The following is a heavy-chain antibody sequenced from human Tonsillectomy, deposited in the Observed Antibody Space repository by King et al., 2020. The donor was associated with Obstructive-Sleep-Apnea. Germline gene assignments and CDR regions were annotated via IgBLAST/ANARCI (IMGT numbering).Heavy chain of an antibody. D-gene: IGHD2-15*01. Sequence: QLVQSGAEVKKPGASVKVSCKASGYTFTSYGISWVRQAPGQVLEWMGWIMAYNGNTNYAQKLKGRVTMTTDTSTSTAYMELRSLRSDDTAVYYCAREYCSGGSCYPDYWGQGTLVTVSS. J-gene: IGHJ4*02. CDR2: IMAYNGNT. CDR1: GYTFTSYG. CDR3: AREYCSGGSCYPDY. V-gene: IGHV1-18*01.